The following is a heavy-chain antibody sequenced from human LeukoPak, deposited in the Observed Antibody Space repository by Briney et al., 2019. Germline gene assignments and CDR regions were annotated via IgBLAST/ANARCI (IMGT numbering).Heavy chain of an antibody. Sequence: GGSLRLSCAASGFTFSSYGMHWVRQAPGKGLEWVADIKPDGSDTGYVDSVKGRLTISRDNAENSLYLQMDSLRVEDTAVYYCVRGTRLADRWGQGTLVTVSS. D-gene: IGHD1-7*01. CDR2: IKPDGSDT. CDR1: GFTFSSYG. V-gene: IGHV3-7*01. CDR3: VRGTRLADR. J-gene: IGHJ5*02.